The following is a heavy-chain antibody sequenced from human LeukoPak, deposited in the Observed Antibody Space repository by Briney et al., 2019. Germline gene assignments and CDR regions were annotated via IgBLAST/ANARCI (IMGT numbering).Heavy chain of an antibody. Sequence: PGGSLRLSFAASGFTFDDYGMSWVRQAPGKGLEWVSGINWNGGSTGYADSVKGRFTISRDNAKNSLYLQMNSLRAEDAALYYCARVGVVAASYYYYYMDVWGKGTTVTVSS. J-gene: IGHJ6*03. V-gene: IGHV3-20*03. CDR1: GFTFDDYG. CDR3: ARVGVVAASYYYYYMDV. CDR2: INWNGGST. D-gene: IGHD2-15*01.